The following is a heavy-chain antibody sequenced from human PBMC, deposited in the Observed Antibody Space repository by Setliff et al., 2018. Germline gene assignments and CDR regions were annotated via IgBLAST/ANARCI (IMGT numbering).Heavy chain of an antibody. CDR2: IHPSNSDT. J-gene: IGHJ3*02. V-gene: IGHV5-51*01. CDR3: ARNRVALYDAFDI. CDR1: GYSFTDYW. D-gene: IGHD5-12*01. Sequence: PGESLKISCKGSGYSFTDYWIGWVRQMPGEGLEWMGIIHPSNSDTVYSPSFQGQVTISADRASTTAYLQWSSLKASDTAIYYCARNRVALYDAFDIWGQGTMVTVSS.